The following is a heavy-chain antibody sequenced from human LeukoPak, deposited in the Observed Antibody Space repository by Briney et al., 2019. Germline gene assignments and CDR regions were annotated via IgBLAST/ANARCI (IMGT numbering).Heavy chain of an antibody. CDR3: AGSSWYGRLHGWFDP. CDR1: VYTFTHYY. CDR2: INPNSGGT. D-gene: IGHD6-13*01. V-gene: IGHV1-2*02. J-gene: IGHJ5*02. Sequence: GASVKVSFKASVYTFTHYYMHWVRQAPGQGLEWMGWINPNSGGTNYAQKFQGRVTMTRDTSISTAYMELSRLRSDDTAVYYCAGSSWYGRLHGWFDPWGQGTLVTVSS.